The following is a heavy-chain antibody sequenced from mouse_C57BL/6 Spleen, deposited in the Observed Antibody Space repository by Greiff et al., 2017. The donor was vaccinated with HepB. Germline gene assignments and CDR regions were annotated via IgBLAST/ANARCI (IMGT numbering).Heavy chain of an antibody. V-gene: IGHV5-17*01. Sequence: DVMLVESGGGLVKPGGSLKLSCAASGFTFSDYGMHWVRQAPEKGLEWVAYISSGSSTIYYADTVKGRFTISRDNAKNTLFLQMTSLRSEDTAMYYCARFTTAWYFDVWGTGTTVTVSS. CDR1: GFTFSDYG. CDR3: ARFTTAWYFDV. D-gene: IGHD1-2*01. CDR2: ISSGSSTI. J-gene: IGHJ1*03.